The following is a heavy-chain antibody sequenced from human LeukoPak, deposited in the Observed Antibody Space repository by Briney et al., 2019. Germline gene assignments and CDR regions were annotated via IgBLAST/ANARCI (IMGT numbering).Heavy chain of an antibody. CDR1: GFTFSSYA. Sequence: GGSLRLSCAASGFTFSSYAMHWVRQAPGKGLEWVAVISYDGNNKYYADSVKGRFTISRDSSKDTLYLQMNSLRAEDTAVYYCARESSGGSFDYWGQGTLVTVSS. CDR2: ISYDGNNK. V-gene: IGHV3-30-3*01. D-gene: IGHD3-10*01. CDR3: ARESSGGSFDY. J-gene: IGHJ4*02.